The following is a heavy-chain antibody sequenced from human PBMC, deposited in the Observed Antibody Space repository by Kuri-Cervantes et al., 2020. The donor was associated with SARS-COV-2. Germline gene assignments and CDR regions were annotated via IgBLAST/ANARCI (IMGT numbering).Heavy chain of an antibody. Sequence: GESLKISCAASGFDFSRSALDWVRQAPGKEQVGVAVITYDGNNKNYTASGKGRFTISRDNSRNNLYLQMSSLGTEDTDFYYCAKDRVGVLDSWGQGTLVTVSS. CDR1: GFDFSRSA. CDR2: ITYDGNNK. J-gene: IGHJ4*02. D-gene: IGHD2-8*01. CDR3: AKDRVGVLDS. V-gene: IGHV3-30-3*01.